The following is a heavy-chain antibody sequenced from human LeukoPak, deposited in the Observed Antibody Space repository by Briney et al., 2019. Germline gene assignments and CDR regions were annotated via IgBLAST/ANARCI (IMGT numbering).Heavy chain of an antibody. D-gene: IGHD3-22*01. J-gene: IGHJ2*01. V-gene: IGHV5-51*01. CDR3: ARHRAPYYDSSGYYYDYWYFDL. CDR1: GYSFTSYW. Sequence: PGESLKISCNVSGYSFTSYWIGWVRQMPGKGLEWMGIIYPGDSDTRYSPSFQGQVTISADKSISTAYLQWSSLKASDTAMYYCARHRAPYYDSSGYYYDYWYFDLWGRGTLVTVSS. CDR2: IYPGDSDT.